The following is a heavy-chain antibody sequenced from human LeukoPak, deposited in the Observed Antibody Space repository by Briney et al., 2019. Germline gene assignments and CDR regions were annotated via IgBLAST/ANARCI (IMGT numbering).Heavy chain of an antibody. CDR3: ARCRYDSSGYHPAPPDY. Sequence: ASVKVSCKASGGTFSSYAISWVRQAPGQGLEWMGGIIPIFGTANYAQKFQGRVTITTDESTSTAYMELSSLRSEDTAVYYCARCRYDSSGYHPAPPDYWGQGTLVTVSS. D-gene: IGHD3-22*01. V-gene: IGHV1-69*05. CDR2: IIPIFGTA. CDR1: GGTFSSYA. J-gene: IGHJ4*02.